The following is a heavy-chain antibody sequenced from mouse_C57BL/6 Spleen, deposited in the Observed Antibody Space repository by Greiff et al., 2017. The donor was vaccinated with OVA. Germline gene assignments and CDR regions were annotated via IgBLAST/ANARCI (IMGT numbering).Heavy chain of an antibody. CDR3: ARSSSNYAMDY. D-gene: IGHD1-3*01. V-gene: IGHV1-81*01. Sequence: QVQLQQSGAELARPGASVKLSCKASGYTFTSYGISWVKQRTGQGLEWIGEIYPRSGNTYYNEKFKGKATLTADKSSSTAYMELRCLTSEDSAVYFCARSSSNYAMDYWGQGTSVTVSS. CDR2: IYPRSGNT. J-gene: IGHJ4*01. CDR1: GYTFTSYG.